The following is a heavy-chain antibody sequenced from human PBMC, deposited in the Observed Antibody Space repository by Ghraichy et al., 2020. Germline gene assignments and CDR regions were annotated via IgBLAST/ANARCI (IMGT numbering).Heavy chain of an antibody. CDR1: GFTFSSYA. V-gene: IGHV3-23*01. CDR3: AKPQTLDIAVAGFDY. Sequence: GESLNISCAASGFTFSSYAMSWVRQAPGKGLEWVSAISGSGGSTYYADSVKGRFTISRDNSKNTLYLQMNSLRAEDTAVYYCAKPQTLDIAVAGFDYWGQGTLVTVSS. J-gene: IGHJ4*02. D-gene: IGHD6-19*01. CDR2: ISGSGGST.